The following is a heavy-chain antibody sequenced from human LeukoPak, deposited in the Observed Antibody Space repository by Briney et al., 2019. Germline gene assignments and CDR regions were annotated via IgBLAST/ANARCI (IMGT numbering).Heavy chain of an antibody. Sequence: GGSLRLSCAASGFTFSSYGMHWVRQAPGKGLEWVAVISYDGSNKYYADSVKGRFTISRDNSKNTLYLQMNSLRADDTAVYYCAKDRNQYFDPNFDYWGQGALVTVSS. J-gene: IGHJ4*02. V-gene: IGHV3-30*18. CDR2: ISYDGSNK. CDR3: AKDRNQYFDPNFDY. CDR1: GFTFSSYG. D-gene: IGHD3-9*01.